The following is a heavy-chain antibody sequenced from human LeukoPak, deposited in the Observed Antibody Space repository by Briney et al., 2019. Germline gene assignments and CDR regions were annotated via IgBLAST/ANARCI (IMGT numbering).Heavy chain of an antibody. CDR1: GFTFSDAW. D-gene: IGHD1-1*01. V-gene: IGHV3-15*04. Sequence: GGSLRLSCAASGFTFSDAWMSWVRQAPGKGLECIGRIEKISDGETTDYAAPVKGRFTISRDDSKNTMYLQMNNLETEDTGDYFCTGYPSGGAFDIWGRGTLVTVSS. J-gene: IGHJ3*02. CDR2: IEKISDGETT. CDR3: TGYPSGGAFDI.